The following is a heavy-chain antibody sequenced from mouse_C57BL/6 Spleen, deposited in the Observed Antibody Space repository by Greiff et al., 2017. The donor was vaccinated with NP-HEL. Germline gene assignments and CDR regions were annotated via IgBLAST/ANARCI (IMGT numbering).Heavy chain of an antibody. CDR1: GFTFSSYA. Sequence: EVMLVESGGGLVKPGGSLKLSCAASGFTFSSYAMSWVRQTPEKRLEWVATISDGGSYTYYPDSVKGRFTISRDNAKNNLYLQMSHLKSEDTAMYYCARDDRTTGFAYWGQGTLVTVSA. CDR3: ARDDRTTGFAY. CDR2: ISDGGSYT. D-gene: IGHD2-12*01. J-gene: IGHJ3*01. V-gene: IGHV5-4*01.